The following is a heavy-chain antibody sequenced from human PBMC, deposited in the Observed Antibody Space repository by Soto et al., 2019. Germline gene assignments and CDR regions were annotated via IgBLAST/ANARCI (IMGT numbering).Heavy chain of an antibody. CDR2: TYYRSKWYN. J-gene: IGHJ6*02. CDR3: ARARVVAAAGNFYYYYYGMDV. Sequence: RSQTLSLTCAISGDSVSSNSAAWNWIRQSPSRGLEWLGRTYYRSKWYNDYAVSVKSRITINPDTSRNQFSLQLNSVTPEDTAVYYCARARVVAAAGNFYYYYYGMDVWGQGTTVPVSS. V-gene: IGHV6-1*01. CDR1: GDSVSSNSAA. D-gene: IGHD6-13*01.